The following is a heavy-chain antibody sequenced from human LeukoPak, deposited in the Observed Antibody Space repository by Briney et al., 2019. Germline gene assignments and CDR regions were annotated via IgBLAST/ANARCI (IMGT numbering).Heavy chain of an antibody. J-gene: IGHJ4*02. Sequence: PGGSLRLSCSASGYTFSSYAMHWVRQAPGKGLEYVSTISNTGGSTYYADSVKGSFTISRDNSKNTLYLQMSSLTAEDTAVYYCVNDLGYCSGGSCLGWGQGTLVTVSS. CDR2: ISNTGGST. D-gene: IGHD2-15*01. V-gene: IGHV3-64D*09. CDR1: GYTFSSYA. CDR3: VNDLGYCSGGSCLG.